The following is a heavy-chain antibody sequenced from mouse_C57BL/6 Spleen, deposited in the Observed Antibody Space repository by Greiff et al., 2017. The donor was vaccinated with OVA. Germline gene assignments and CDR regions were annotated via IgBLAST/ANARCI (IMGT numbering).Heavy chain of an antibody. Sequence: EVKLVESGEGLVKPGGSLKLSCAASGFTFSSYAMSWVRQTPEKRLEWVAYISSGGDYIYYADTVKGRFTISRDNARNTLYLQMSSLKSEDTAMYYCTREVYGYYYAMDYWGQGTSVTVSS. J-gene: IGHJ4*01. D-gene: IGHD1-1*02. V-gene: IGHV5-9-1*02. CDR2: ISSGGDYI. CDR3: TREVYGYYYAMDY. CDR1: GFTFSSYA.